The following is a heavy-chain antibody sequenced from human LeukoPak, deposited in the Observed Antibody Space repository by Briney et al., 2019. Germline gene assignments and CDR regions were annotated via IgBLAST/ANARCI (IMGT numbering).Heavy chain of an antibody. J-gene: IGHJ4*02. D-gene: IGHD5-24*01. Sequence: PGGSLRLSCAASGFSFNNYGMHWVRQAPGKGLEWVAFIRFDGSIKYSADSEKGRFTVSRDNSKNTVYLQMNGLRHEDTAFYYCAKDRGGYKFFDYWGQGTLVTVSS. CDR2: IRFDGSIK. CDR3: AKDRGGYKFFDY. V-gene: IGHV3-30*02. CDR1: GFSFNNYG.